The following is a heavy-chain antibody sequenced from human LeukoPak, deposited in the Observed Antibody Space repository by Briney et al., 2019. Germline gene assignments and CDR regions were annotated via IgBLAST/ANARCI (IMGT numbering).Heavy chain of an antibody. D-gene: IGHD1-20*01. J-gene: IGHJ5*02. CDR1: GGSISSYY. CDR2: IYTSGST. Sequence: SETLSLTCTVSGGSISSYYWSWIRQPAGKGLEWIGRIYTSGSTNYHPSLKSRVTMSVDTSKNQFSLKLSSVTAADTAVYYCARDRGDNWNYSIWAYLDPWGQGTPVTVSS. V-gene: IGHV4-4*07. CDR3: ARDRGDNWNYSIWAYLDP.